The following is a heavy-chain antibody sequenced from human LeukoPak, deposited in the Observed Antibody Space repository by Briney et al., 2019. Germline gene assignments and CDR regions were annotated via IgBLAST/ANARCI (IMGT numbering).Heavy chain of an antibody. CDR3: ARGGPYYVWGSYRASNAFDI. Sequence: ASVKVSCKASGYTFTSYAMHWVRQAPGQRLEWMGWISAYNGNTNYAQKLQGRVTMTTDTSTSTAYMELRSLRSDDTAVYYCARGGPYYVWGSYRASNAFDIWGQGTMVTVSS. D-gene: IGHD3-16*01. V-gene: IGHV1-18*01. J-gene: IGHJ3*02. CDR2: ISAYNGNT. CDR1: GYTFTSYA.